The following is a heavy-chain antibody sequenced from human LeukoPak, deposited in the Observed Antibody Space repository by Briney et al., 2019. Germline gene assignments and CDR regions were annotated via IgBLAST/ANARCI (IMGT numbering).Heavy chain of an antibody. Sequence: SETLSLTCTVSGGSISSYYWSWIRQPPGKGLEWIGYIYYSGSTNYNPSLKSRVTISVDTSKNQFSLKLSSVTAADTAVYYCARGSFPAVTGWFDPWGRGTLVTVSS. CDR2: IYYSGST. CDR3: ARGSFPAVTGWFDP. CDR1: GGSISSYY. J-gene: IGHJ5*02. D-gene: IGHD4-17*01. V-gene: IGHV4-59*01.